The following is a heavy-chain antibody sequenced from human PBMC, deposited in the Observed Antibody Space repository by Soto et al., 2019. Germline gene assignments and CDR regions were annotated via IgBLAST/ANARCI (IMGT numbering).Heavy chain of an antibody. J-gene: IGHJ4*02. CDR2: ISGSGGST. CDR1: GFTFSSYA. CDR3: AKDLDCYDSSGAYDY. Sequence: EVQLLESGGGLVQPGVSLRLSCAASGFTFSSYAMSWVRQAPGKGLDWVSSISGSGGSTYYADSVKGRFTISRDNSKNTLSLHMNSLRAEDTAVYYCAKDLDCYDSSGAYDYWGQGPLVTVSS. D-gene: IGHD3-22*01. V-gene: IGHV3-23*01.